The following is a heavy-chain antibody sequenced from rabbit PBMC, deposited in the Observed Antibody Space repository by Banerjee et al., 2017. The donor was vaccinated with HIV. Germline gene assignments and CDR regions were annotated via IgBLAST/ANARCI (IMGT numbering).Heavy chain of an antibody. CDR3: VRHNSGLTL. J-gene: IGHJ4*01. D-gene: IGHD4-1*01. CDR1: GIDFSTYWY. V-gene: IGHV1S43*01. CDR2: ITYGGSA. Sequence: QQQLEESGGGLVKPGGTLTLTCKASGIDFSTYWYICWVRQAPGKGLEWIGYITYGGSAFYASWAKGRFTISRTSTTVDLKMTSLTAADTATYFCVRHNSGLTLWGPGTLVTVS.